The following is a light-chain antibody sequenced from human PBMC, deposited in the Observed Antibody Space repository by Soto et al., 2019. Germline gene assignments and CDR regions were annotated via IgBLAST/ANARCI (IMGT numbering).Light chain of an antibody. CDR1: QSVSLS. Sequence: EIVLTQSPATLSVSLGASATLSCRANQSVSLSLAWFQMRPGQPPRLLIYGASTRATDIPARFSGSGSGTDFTLTISSLQSEDFAVYFCQQYHIWPSWTFGQGTKVELK. CDR3: QQYHIWPSWT. V-gene: IGKV3-15*01. CDR2: GAS. J-gene: IGKJ1*01.